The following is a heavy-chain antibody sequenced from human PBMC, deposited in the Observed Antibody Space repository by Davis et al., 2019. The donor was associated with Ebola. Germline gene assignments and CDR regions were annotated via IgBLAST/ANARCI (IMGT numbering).Heavy chain of an antibody. J-gene: IGHJ4*02. Sequence: GESLKISCAASGFTFSDYYMSWIRQAPGKGLEWVSYISSSGSTIYYADSVKGRFTISRDNAKNSLYLQMNSLRAEDTAVYYCARDPGSHLGELSLYTGYFDYWGQGTLVTVSS. D-gene: IGHD3-16*02. CDR3: ARDPGSHLGELSLYTGYFDY. CDR1: GFTFSDYY. V-gene: IGHV3-11*01. CDR2: ISSSGSTI.